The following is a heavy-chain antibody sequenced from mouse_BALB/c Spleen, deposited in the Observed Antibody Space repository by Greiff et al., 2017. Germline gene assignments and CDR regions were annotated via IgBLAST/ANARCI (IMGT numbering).Heavy chain of an antibody. CDR3: ARSTTATAMDY. D-gene: IGHD1-2*01. CDR2: ISSGGST. V-gene: IGHV5-6-5*01. CDR1: GFTFSSYA. J-gene: IGHJ4*01. Sequence: EVMLVESGGGLVKPGGSLKLSCAASGFTFSSYAMSWVRQTPEKRLEWVASISSGGSTYYPDSVKGRFTISRDNARNILYLQMSSLRSEDTAMYYCARSTTATAMDYWGQGTSVTVSS.